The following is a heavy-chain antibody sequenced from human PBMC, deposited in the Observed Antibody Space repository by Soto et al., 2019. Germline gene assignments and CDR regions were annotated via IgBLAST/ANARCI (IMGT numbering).Heavy chain of an antibody. CDR2: MNPNSGNT. CDR1: GYTFTSYD. Sequence: QVQLVQSGAEVKKPGASVKVSCKASGYTFTSYDINGVRQATGQGLAWMGWMNPNSGNTGYAQKLQGRVTMTRNTSKSTAYMELSSRRSEETAVYYCARARTGTTSMDVWGQGTTVTVSS. D-gene: IGHD1-1*01. CDR3: ARARTGTTSMDV. J-gene: IGHJ6*02. V-gene: IGHV1-8*01.